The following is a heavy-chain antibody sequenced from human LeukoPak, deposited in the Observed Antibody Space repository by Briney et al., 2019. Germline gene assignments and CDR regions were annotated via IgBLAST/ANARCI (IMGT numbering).Heavy chain of an antibody. V-gene: IGHV3-48*02. J-gene: IGHJ4*02. CDR2: ISTSSSTI. Sequence: GGSLRLSCAASGFTFSYYSMNWVHQAPGKGLEWVSFISTSSSTIYYADSVKGRFTISRDNAKNSLYLQMNSLRDEDTAVYYCARGETSVTSYLNFWGQGTLVTVSS. CDR1: GFTFSYYS. CDR3: ARGETSVTSYLNF. D-gene: IGHD4-17*01.